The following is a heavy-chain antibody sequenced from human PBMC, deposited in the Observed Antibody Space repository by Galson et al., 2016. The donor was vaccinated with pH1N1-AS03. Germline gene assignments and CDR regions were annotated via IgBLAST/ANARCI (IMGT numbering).Heavy chain of an antibody. J-gene: IGHJ6*02. CDR2: IIPKFGST. V-gene: IGHV1-69*15. CDR1: GDTFSSYA. CDR3: ARGIVVIASTLYGMDV. Sequence: QSGAEVKKPGESLKISCKASGDTFSSYAINWVRQAPGQGLEWMGRIIPKFGSTKYAQKFQDRVTITADESTKTAYMDLSRLTNEETGMYYCARGIVVIASTLYGMDVWGQGTTVVVSS. D-gene: IGHD2-15*01.